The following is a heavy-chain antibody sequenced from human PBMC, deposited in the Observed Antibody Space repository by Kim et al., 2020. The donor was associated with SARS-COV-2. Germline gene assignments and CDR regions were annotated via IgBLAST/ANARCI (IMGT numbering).Heavy chain of an antibody. Sequence: SETLSLTCTVSGGSVSSGSYYWSWIRQPPGKGLEWIGYIYYSGSTNYNPSLKSRVTISVDTSKNQFSLKLSSVTAADTAVYYCARGYSPVDTAMAPFDYWGQGTLVTVSS. V-gene: IGHV4-61*01. CDR3: ARGYSPVDTAMAPFDY. J-gene: IGHJ4*02. D-gene: IGHD5-18*01. CDR1: GGSVSSGSYY. CDR2: IYYSGST.